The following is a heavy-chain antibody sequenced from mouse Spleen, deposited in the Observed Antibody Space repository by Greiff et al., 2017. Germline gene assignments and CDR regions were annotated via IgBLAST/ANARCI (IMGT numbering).Heavy chain of an antibody. Sequence: EVQRVESGGGLVKPGGSLKLSCAASGFTFSSYGMSWVRQTPEKRLEWVATISGGGSYTYYPDSVKGRFTISRDNAKNNLYLQMSSLRSEDTALYYCARRGYGSSYGYWGQGTTLTVSS. CDR2: ISGGGSYT. J-gene: IGHJ2*01. CDR3: ARRGYGSSYGY. V-gene: IGHV5-9-2*01. CDR1: GFTFSSYG. D-gene: IGHD1-1*01.